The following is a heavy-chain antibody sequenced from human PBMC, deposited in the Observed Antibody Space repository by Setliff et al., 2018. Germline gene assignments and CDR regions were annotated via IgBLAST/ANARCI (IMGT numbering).Heavy chain of an antibody. CDR1: GGSISSGGFY. Sequence: SETLSLTCTVSGGSISSGGFYWSWIRQSAGRGLEWIGHFHTGGATDYNLSLKSRVTISLDSSKNQFSLRLSSVTAADAAVYFCARESATIGEFPLYYFDKWGQGIPITVSS. D-gene: IGHD3-10*01. CDR3: ARESATIGEFPLYYFDK. CDR2: FHTGGAT. J-gene: IGHJ4*02. V-gene: IGHV4-61*09.